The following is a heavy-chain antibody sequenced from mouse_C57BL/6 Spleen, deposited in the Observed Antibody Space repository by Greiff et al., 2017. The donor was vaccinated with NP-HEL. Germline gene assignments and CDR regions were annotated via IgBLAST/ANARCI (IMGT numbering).Heavy chain of an antibody. CDR3: ATPYYGSSLWFAY. CDR1: GYTFTSYW. J-gene: IGHJ3*01. CDR2: IDPSDSYT. V-gene: IGHV1-69*01. Sequence: QVQLQQPGAELVMPGASVKLSCKASGYTFTSYWMHWVKQRPGQGLEWIGEIDPSDSYTNYNQKFKGKSTLTVDKSSSTAYMQLSSLTSEDSAVYYCATPYYGSSLWFAYWGQGTLVTVSA. D-gene: IGHD1-1*01.